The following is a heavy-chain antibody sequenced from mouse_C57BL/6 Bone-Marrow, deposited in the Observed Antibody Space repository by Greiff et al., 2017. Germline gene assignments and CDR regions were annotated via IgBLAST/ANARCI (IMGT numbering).Heavy chain of an antibody. CDR1: GYTFTSYW. J-gene: IGHJ1*03. D-gene: IGHD1-1*01. Sequence: QVHVKQPGAELVRPGTSVKLSCKASGYTFTSYWMHWVKQRPGQGLEWIGVIDPSDSYTNYNQKFKGKATLTVDTSSSTAYMQLSSLTSEDSAVYYCARSNYYGSSRWYFDVWGTGTTVTVSS. CDR2: IDPSDSYT. V-gene: IGHV1-59*01. CDR3: ARSNYYGSSRWYFDV.